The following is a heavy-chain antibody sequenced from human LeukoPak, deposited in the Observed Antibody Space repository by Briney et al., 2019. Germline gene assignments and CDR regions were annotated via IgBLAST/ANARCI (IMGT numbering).Heavy chain of an antibody. V-gene: IGHV3-30*03. J-gene: IGHJ4*02. Sequence: GGSLRLSCAASGFTFSSYWMSWVRQAPGKGLGWVAVISSDGSKKDYADSVKGRFTISRDNSKNTLYLQMNSLRAEDTAVYYCARGAHKRDDYGGFFDYWGQGTLVTVSS. CDR1: GFTFSSYW. CDR2: ISSDGSKK. D-gene: IGHD4-23*01. CDR3: ARGAHKRDDYGGFFDY.